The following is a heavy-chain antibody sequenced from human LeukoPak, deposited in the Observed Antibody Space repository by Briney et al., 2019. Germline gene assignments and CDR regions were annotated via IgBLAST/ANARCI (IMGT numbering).Heavy chain of an antibody. D-gene: IGHD1-1*01. Sequence: GGSLRLSCVVFGLTFSSYAMSWVRQAPGKGLDRVSAISASGGSTYYADSVKGRFTISRDNSKNTVYLQLNSLRGEDTAIYYCAPNWNLGYWGQGSLVTVSS. CDR2: ISASGGST. V-gene: IGHV3-23*01. CDR3: APNWNLGY. CDR1: GLTFSSYA. J-gene: IGHJ4*02.